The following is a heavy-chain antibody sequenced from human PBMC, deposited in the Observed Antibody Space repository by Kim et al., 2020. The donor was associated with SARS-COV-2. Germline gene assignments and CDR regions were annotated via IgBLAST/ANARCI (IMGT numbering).Heavy chain of an antibody. J-gene: IGHJ3*02. V-gene: IGHV3-21*01. CDR3: ARDDHRGTPTNRIDDAFDI. Sequence: GGSLRLSCAASGFTFSSYSMNWVRQAPGKGLEWVSSISSSSSYIYYADSVKGRFTISRDNAKNSLYLQMNSLRAEDTAVYYCARDDHRGTPTNRIDDAFDIWGQGTMVTVSS. D-gene: IGHD1-1*01. CDR1: GFTFSSYS. CDR2: ISSSSSYI.